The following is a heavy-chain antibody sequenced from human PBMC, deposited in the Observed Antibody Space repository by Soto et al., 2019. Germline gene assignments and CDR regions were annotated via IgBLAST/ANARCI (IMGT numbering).Heavy chain of an antibody. J-gene: IGHJ6*02. Sequence: SGPTLVNPTETLTLTCNVSGFSLTTGRMGVSWIRQPPGKALEWLAHIFSDAERSYSRSLQGRLTVSKVGSGSHVVLNMTNMDPVDTGTYFCVRMNAESYSSYYAMDVWGQGTKVTVSS. CDR1: GFSLTTGRMG. CDR2: IFSDAER. CDR3: VRMNAESYSSYYAMDV. D-gene: IGHD3-10*01. V-gene: IGHV2-26*01.